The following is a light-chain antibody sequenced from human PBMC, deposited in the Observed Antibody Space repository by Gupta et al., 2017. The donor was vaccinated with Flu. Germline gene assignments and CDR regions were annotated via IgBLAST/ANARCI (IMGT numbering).Light chain of an antibody. CDR1: TGGGNSGYF. CDR2: DNS. J-gene: IGLJ3*02. V-gene: IGLV7-46*01. Sequence: KSTPTCGSSTGGGNSGYFPYWVPQKAGQDPRNMIYDNSNKTPLAPGRFSGSPRGGKAALTLSGAQPEDEANYYCVLSYSGSWVFGGGTKLTVL. CDR3: VLSYSGSWV.